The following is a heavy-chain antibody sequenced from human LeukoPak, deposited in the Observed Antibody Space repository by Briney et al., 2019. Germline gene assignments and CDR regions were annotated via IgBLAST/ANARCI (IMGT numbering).Heavy chain of an antibody. CDR2: IDYSGST. V-gene: IGHV4-59*01. D-gene: IGHD4-17*01. CDR1: GGSINSYY. CDR3: ARVLSLDYGDLYFDY. Sequence: SETLSLTCTVSGGSINSYYWSWIRQPPGKGLEWIGYIDYSGSTNYNPSLKSRVTISEDTSKNQLSLKLSSVTAADTAVYYCARVLSLDYGDLYFDYWGQGTLATVSS. J-gene: IGHJ4*02.